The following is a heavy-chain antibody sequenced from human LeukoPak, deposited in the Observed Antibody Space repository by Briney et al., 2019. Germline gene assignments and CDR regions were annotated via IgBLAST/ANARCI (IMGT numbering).Heavy chain of an antibody. J-gene: IGHJ4*02. CDR2: ISGSGGST. CDR3: AKARLEMATITVFDY. V-gene: IGHV3-23*01. Sequence: GGSLRLSCAASGFTFSSYAMSWVRQAPGTGLEWVSAISGSGGSTYYADSVKGRFTISRDNSKNTLYLQMNSLRAEDTAVYYCAKARLEMATITVFDYWGQGTLVTVSS. D-gene: IGHD5-24*01. CDR1: GFTFSSYA.